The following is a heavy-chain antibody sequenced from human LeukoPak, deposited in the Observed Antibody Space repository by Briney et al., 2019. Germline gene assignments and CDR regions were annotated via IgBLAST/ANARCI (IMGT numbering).Heavy chain of an antibody. D-gene: IGHD5-24*01. V-gene: IGHV4-61*01. CDR2: IYYTGST. Sequence: PSETLSLTCTVSGGSVSSGSYYWSWIRQPPGKGLEWIGYIYYTGSTNYNPSLKSRVTISVDTPKNQFSLKVNSVTAADTAVYYCAACSNYWRDYWGQGTLVTVSS. CDR3: AACSNYWRDY. J-gene: IGHJ4*02. CDR1: GGSVSSGSYY.